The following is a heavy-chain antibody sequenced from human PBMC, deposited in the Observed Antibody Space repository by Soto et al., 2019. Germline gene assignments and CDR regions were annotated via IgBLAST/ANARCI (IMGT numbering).Heavy chain of an antibody. V-gene: IGHV4-39*01. Sequence: SETLSLTCTVSDGSISSRSSYWGWIRQPPGKGLEWIGSINYSGSTYYNPSLKSRITITTDTSKNQFSLKLNSVTAADTAVYFCAKTGFWSGHRVADYWGQGTLVTVS. CDR2: INYSGST. J-gene: IGHJ4*02. CDR3: AKTGFWSGHRVADY. D-gene: IGHD3-3*01. CDR1: DGSISSRSSY.